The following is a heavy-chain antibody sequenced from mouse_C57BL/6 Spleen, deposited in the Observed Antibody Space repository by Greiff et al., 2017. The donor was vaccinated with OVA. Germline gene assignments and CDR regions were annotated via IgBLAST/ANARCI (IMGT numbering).Heavy chain of an antibody. CDR2: IDPETGGT. J-gene: IGHJ2*01. CDR1: GYTFTDYE. V-gene: IGHV1-15*01. D-gene: IGHD2-1*01. Sequence: QVQLQQSGAELVRPGASVTLSCKASGYTFTDYEMHWVKQTPVHGLEWIGAIDPETGGTAYNQKFKGKAILTADKSSSTAYMELRSLTSEDSAVYYCTRFGNYTFFDYWGQGTTRTVSS. CDR3: TRFGNYTFFDY.